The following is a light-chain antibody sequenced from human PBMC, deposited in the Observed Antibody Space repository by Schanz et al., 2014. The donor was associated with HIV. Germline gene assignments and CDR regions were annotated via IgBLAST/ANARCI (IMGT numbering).Light chain of an antibody. CDR2: EVT. CDR3: SSYTGDNKGV. V-gene: IGLV2-8*01. Sequence: QSALTQPASVSGSPGQSITVSCTGTSSDIGSYNYVSWYQQHPGKAPRLIIYEVTKRPSGVPDRFSGSKSGNTASLIVSGLQAEDEAEYYCSSYTGDNKGVFGGGTKLTVL. J-gene: IGLJ3*02. CDR1: SSDIGSYNY.